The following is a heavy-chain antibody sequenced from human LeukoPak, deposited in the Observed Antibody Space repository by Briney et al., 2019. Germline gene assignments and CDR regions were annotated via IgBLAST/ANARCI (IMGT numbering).Heavy chain of an antibody. V-gene: IGHV1-69*13. D-gene: IGHD1-1*01. Sequence: GASVKVSCKASGYTFTSYGINWVRQAPGQGLEWMGGIIPIFGTANYAQKFQGRVTITADESTSTAYMELSSLRSEDTAVYYCARALTGTTPNDYWGQGTLVTVSS. CDR1: GYTFTSYG. CDR2: IIPIFGTA. J-gene: IGHJ4*02. CDR3: ARALTGTTPNDY.